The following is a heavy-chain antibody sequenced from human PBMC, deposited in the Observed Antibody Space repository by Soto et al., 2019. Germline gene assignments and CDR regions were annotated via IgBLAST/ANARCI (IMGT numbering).Heavy chain of an antibody. V-gene: IGHV3-30-3*01. D-gene: IGHD3-22*01. Sequence: GGCLRLSCPASGFTSSTYAIHCVRQAQGKGLEWVVVMSDDGSNKYGGDSVKGRFTISRDNSKNTLYLQMNSVRAEDTAVYYSARDRSYYDSSGYPRGFDYWGQGTLVTVSS. CDR2: MSDDGSNK. CDR3: ARDRSYYDSSGYPRGFDY. CDR1: GFTSSTYA. J-gene: IGHJ4*02.